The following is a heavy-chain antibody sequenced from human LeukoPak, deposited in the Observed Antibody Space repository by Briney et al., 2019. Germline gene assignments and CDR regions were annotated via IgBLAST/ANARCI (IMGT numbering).Heavy chain of an antibody. D-gene: IGHD6-19*01. CDR1: GGSISSSSYY. Sequence: SETLSLTCTVSGGSISSSSYYWGWIRQPPRKGLEWIGSIYYSGSTYYNPSLKSRVTISVDTSKNQFSLKLSSVTAADTAVYYCARLPAVAGIFDYWGQGTLVTVSS. CDR3: ARLPAVAGIFDY. J-gene: IGHJ4*02. V-gene: IGHV4-39*01. CDR2: IYYSGST.